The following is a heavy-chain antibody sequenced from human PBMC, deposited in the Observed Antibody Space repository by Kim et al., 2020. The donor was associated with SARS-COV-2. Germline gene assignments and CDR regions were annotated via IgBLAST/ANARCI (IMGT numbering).Heavy chain of an antibody. D-gene: IGHD6-19*01. J-gene: IGHJ4*02. Sequence: YPLSWTGRITINPDTSKNHFPLQLNSVTPEDTAVYYCARDRQRAGTGVDYWGQGTLVTVSS. CDR3: ARDRQRAGTGVDY. V-gene: IGHV6-1*01.